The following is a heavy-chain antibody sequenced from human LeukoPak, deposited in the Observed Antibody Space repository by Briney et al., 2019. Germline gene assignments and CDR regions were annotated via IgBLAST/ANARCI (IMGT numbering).Heavy chain of an antibody. J-gene: IGHJ4*03. D-gene: IGHD1-14*01. CDR1: GFTFSKCW. CDR3: ATKHGLAPAPDS. Sequence: PGGSLLLSCAASGFTFSKCWLLWGRQAPGKGLESVSRINTDGTVTTYADSVKGRFTVSRDNADNTMFLQMNSVRDEDTAVYYCATKHGLAPAPDSWGQGTPVTVSS. CDR2: INTDGTVT. V-gene: IGHV3-74*01.